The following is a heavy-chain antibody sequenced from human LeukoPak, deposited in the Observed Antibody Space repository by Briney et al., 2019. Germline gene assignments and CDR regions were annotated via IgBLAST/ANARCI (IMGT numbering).Heavy chain of an antibody. CDR3: AKDGDYDGSGYYNYDY. Sequence: GGSLRLSCAASGFTFSSYAMSWVRQAPGKGLEWVSAISGSGGSTYYADSVKGRFTISRDNAKNSLYLQMNSLRAEDTALYYCAKDGDYDGSGYYNYDYWGQGTLVTVSS. D-gene: IGHD3-22*01. V-gene: IGHV3-23*01. J-gene: IGHJ4*02. CDR2: ISGSGGST. CDR1: GFTFSSYA.